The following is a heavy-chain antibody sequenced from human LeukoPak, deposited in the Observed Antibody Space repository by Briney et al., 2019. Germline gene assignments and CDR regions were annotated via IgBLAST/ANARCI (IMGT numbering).Heavy chain of an antibody. CDR1: GGSISSYY. D-gene: IGHD5-18*01. CDR3: ARRGYSYGFAYYFDY. J-gene: IGHJ4*02. V-gene: IGHV4-59*08. Sequence: PSETLSLTCTVSGGSISSYYWSWIRQPPGKGLEWIGYIYYSGSTNYNPSLKSRVTISVDTSKNQFSPKLSSVTAADTAVYYCARRGYSYGFAYYFDYWGQGTLVTVSS. CDR2: IYYSGST.